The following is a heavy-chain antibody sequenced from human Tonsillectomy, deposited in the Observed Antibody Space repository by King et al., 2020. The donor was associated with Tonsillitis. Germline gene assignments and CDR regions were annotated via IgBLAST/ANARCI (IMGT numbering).Heavy chain of an antibody. J-gene: IGHJ6*02. CDR2: IRYDGSNK. CDR3: AKEQDPGYDIFFYYIDV. Sequence: VQLVESGGGVVQPGRSLRLPCAASGFTFSSYGMHWVRQAPGKGLEWVAFIRYDGSNKYYADSVKGRFTISRDNSKNTLYLQMNSLRAEDTAVYYCAKEQDPGYDIFFYYIDVWGQGTTVTVSS. V-gene: IGHV3-30*02. CDR1: GFTFSSYG. D-gene: IGHD3-9*01.